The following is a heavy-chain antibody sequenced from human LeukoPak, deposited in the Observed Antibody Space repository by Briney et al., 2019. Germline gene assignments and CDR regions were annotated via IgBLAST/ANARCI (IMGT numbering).Heavy chain of an antibody. CDR3: ARLGSVVAATQVLEKNYFDY. CDR1: GYTFTGYY. V-gene: IGHV1-2*04. J-gene: IGHJ4*02. Sequence: ASVKVSCKASGYTFTGYYMHWVRQAPGQGLEWMGWINPNSGGTNYAQKFQGWVTMTRDTSISTAYMELSRLRSDDTAVYYCARLGSVVAATQVLEKNYFDYWGQGTLVTVSS. D-gene: IGHD2-15*01. CDR2: INPNSGGT.